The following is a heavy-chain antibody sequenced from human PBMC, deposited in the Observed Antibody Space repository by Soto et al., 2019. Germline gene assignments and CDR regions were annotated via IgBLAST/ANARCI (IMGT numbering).Heavy chain of an antibody. V-gene: IGHV4-34*01. Sequence: PSETLSLTCAVYGGSFSGYYWSWIRQPPGKGLEWIGEINHSGSTNYNPSLKSRVTMSVDTSKNQFSLKLSSVTAADTAVYYCARTGYSYGDEAFDIWGQGTMVTVAS. CDR1: GGSFSGYY. D-gene: IGHD5-18*01. CDR3: ARTGYSYGDEAFDI. J-gene: IGHJ3*02. CDR2: INHSGST.